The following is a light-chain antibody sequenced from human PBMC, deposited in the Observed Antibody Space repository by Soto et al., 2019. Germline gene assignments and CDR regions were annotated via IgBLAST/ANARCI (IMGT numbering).Light chain of an antibody. CDR2: DAS. V-gene: IGKV3-11*01. Sequence: EIVLIQSPAILSLSPGERPTLSCMAIKSVSKYLAWYQQKPRQSPRLLIYDASNRVTGIPASFSGSGSGTDFTLTISSLEHDDFSVYYCQQRSNWPRITFGQGTRLEIK. J-gene: IGKJ5*01. CDR3: QQRSNWPRIT. CDR1: KSVSKY.